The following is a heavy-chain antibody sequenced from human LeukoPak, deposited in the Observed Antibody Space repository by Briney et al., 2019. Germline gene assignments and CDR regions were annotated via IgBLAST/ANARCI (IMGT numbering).Heavy chain of an antibody. J-gene: IGHJ5*02. V-gene: IGHV1-18*01. CDR3: AKDWHILTGRNCFDP. CDR2: VTSYNGDT. D-gene: IGHD3-9*01. Sequence: ASVKVSCKASGYTFNNYGISWVRQAPGQGLEWMGWVTSYNGDTNYAQKFQGRVTMSADTATSTAYMELRSLRFDDTAIYYCAKDWHILTGRNCFDPWGQGTLVTVSS. CDR1: GYTFNNYG.